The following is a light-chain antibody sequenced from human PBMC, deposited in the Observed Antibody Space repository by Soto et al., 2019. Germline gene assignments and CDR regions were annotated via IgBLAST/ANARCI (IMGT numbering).Light chain of an antibody. CDR1: QSVHTF. CDR3: QQYNKWPPLT. CDR2: GAS. J-gene: IGKJ4*01. Sequence: EVVLTQSPATLSLSPGDRAALSCKASQSVHTFLAWYQQKPGQAPRLLIYGASNRAAGIPARFSGSGSGTEFTLTISNLQSEDFAVYYCQQYNKWPPLTFGGGTKVEI. V-gene: IGKV3-15*01.